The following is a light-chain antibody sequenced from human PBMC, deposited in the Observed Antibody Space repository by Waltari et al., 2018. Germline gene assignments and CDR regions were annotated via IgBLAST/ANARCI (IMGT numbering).Light chain of an antibody. CDR3: QQYSRTPVT. CDR1: QGISGS. CDR2: AAS. V-gene: IGKV1-NL1*01. J-gene: IGKJ2*01. Sequence: DIQMTQSPSSLSASVGDRVNLSCRASQGISGSLAWYQQQPGRAPKLLLYAASKLAGGVPSRFGGSGSGTDYSLTISSLQPEDFATYYCQQYSRTPVTFGQGTKLEI.